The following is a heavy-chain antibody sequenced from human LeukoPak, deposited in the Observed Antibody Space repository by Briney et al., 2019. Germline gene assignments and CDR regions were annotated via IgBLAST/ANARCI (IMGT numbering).Heavy chain of an antibody. CDR2: MNPNSGIT. CDR1: GYTFTSYD. D-gene: IGHD3-3*01. J-gene: IGHJ6*02. Sequence: ASVKVSCKASGYTFTSYDINWVRQATGRGLEWMGWMNPNSGITGYAQKFQGRVTMTRNTSISTAYMELSSLRSEDTAVYYCARAGGYDFWSGYHHYYYYGMDVWGQGTTVTVSS. V-gene: IGHV1-8*01. CDR3: ARAGGYDFWSGYHHYYYYGMDV.